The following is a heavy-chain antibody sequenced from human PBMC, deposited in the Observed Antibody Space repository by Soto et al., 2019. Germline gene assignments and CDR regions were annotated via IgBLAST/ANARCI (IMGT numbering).Heavy chain of an antibody. CDR1: GFTFSSYE. D-gene: IGHD5-12*01. Sequence: RLSCAASGFTFSSYEMNWVRQAPGKGLEWISYISSSGSTIYYADSVKGRFTISRDNAKNSLYLQMNSLRAEDTAVYYCAREMWGGYSGYGTAYGMDVWGQGTTVTVSS. CDR3: AREMWGGYSGYGTAYGMDV. CDR2: ISSSGSTI. V-gene: IGHV3-48*03. J-gene: IGHJ6*02.